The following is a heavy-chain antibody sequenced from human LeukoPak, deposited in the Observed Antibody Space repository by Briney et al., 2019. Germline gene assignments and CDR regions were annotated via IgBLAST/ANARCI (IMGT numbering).Heavy chain of an antibody. CDR1: GYTFTSYD. Sequence: GASVKVSCKASGYTFTSYDINWVRQATGQGLEWMGWINPNSGGTNYAQKFQGRVTMTTDTSTSTAYMELRSLRSDDTAVYYCARRPYSGSYYDGLTIGGTNAFDIWGQGTMVTVSS. D-gene: IGHD1-26*01. CDR3: ARRPYSGSYYDGLTIGGTNAFDI. V-gene: IGHV1-18*01. J-gene: IGHJ3*02. CDR2: INPNSGGT.